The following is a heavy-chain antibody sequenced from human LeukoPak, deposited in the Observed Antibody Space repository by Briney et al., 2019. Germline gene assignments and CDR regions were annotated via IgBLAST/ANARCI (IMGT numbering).Heavy chain of an antibody. J-gene: IGHJ6*02. Sequence: GGSLRLSCAASGFTFSSYGMHWVRQAPGKGLEWVAVIWYDGSNKYYADSVKGRFTISRDNPKNTLYLQMNSLRAEDTAVYYCARAYTYYYDSIAYYYGVDVWGQGTTVTVSS. D-gene: IGHD3-22*01. V-gene: IGHV3-33*01. CDR3: ARAYTYYYDSIAYYYGVDV. CDR2: IWYDGSNK. CDR1: GFTFSSYG.